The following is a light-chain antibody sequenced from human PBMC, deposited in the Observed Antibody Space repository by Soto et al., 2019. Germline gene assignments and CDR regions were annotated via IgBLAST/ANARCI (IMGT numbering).Light chain of an antibody. CDR3: SSYTSSSPLV. V-gene: IGLV2-14*01. CDR1: SSDVGGYNY. Sequence: QSVLTQPASVSVSPGQSITISCTGTSSDVGGYNYVSWYQQHPGKAPKLMIYDVSNRPSGVSNRFSGSKSGNTASLTISGLQAEDEADYYCSSYTSSSPLVFGGGTQLTVL. J-gene: IGLJ2*01. CDR2: DVS.